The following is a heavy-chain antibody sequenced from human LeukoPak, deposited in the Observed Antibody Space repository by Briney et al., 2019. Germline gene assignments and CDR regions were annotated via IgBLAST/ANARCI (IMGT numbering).Heavy chain of an antibody. J-gene: IGHJ3*02. Sequence: GGSLRLSCAASGFTFSSYSMNWVRQAPGKGLGWVSSISSSSSYIYYADSVKGRFTISRDNAKNSLYLQMNSLRAEDTAVYYCAREVYYDSSGYYYTGDAFDIWGQGTMVTVSS. CDR1: GFTFSSYS. CDR3: AREVYYDSSGYYYTGDAFDI. V-gene: IGHV3-21*01. CDR2: ISSSSSYI. D-gene: IGHD3-22*01.